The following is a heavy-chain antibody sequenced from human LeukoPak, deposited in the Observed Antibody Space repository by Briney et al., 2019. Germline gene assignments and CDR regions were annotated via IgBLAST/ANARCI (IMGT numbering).Heavy chain of an antibody. Sequence: ASVKVSCKASGYTFNDYFMNWVRQAPGQGLEWMGWINPTTGDTKYSRKFQGRVTLTRDMSISTGYMELSRLKSDDTAVYYCARHLYGSGSYYFFDYWGQGTLVTVSS. D-gene: IGHD3-10*01. CDR1: GYTFNDYF. CDR3: ARHLYGSGSYYFFDY. J-gene: IGHJ4*02. V-gene: IGHV1-2*02. CDR2: INPTTGDT.